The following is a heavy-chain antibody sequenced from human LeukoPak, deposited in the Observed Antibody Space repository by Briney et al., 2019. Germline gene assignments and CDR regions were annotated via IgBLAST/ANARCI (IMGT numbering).Heavy chain of an antibody. V-gene: IGHV3-33*08. Sequence: PGGSLRLSCAASGFTFSDHYMDWVRQAPGKGLEWVAVIWYDGSSKYYANSVKGRFTISRDNSKNTLYLQMNSLSVDDTAIDSCARDGEVYDMRGFFDYWGQGTLVTVSS. CDR3: ARDGEVYDMRGFFDY. J-gene: IGHJ4*02. D-gene: IGHD3-9*01. CDR2: IWYDGSSK. CDR1: GFTFSDHY.